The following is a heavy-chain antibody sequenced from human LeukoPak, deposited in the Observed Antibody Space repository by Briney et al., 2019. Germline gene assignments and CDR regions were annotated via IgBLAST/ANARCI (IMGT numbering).Heavy chain of an antibody. V-gene: IGHV3-7*01. Sequence: PGGSLRLSCAASGITFSSYWMSWVRQAPVQGLEKWANIKKDGSEKYYVDSVNGRFTISRDNAKKSLYLQVHSLRAEDTAVFFFFKQKTEYEILTGYYPDAFDIWGQGTMVTVSS. CDR3: FKQKTEYEILTGYYPDAFDI. D-gene: IGHD3-9*01. CDR2: IKKDGSEK. CDR1: GITFSSYW. J-gene: IGHJ3*02.